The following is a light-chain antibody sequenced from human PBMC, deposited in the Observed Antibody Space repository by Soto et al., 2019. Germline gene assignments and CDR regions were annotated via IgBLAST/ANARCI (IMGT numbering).Light chain of an antibody. CDR1: SSNIGSGYD. J-gene: IGLJ2*01. Sequence: QSVLTQPPSVSGAPGQRVTISCTGSSSNIGSGYDVHWYQHLPGTAPKLLIFATSNRPSGVPDRFSGSRSGASASLAITGLQAEDEAAYYCQSYDGTLSGVLFGGGTKLTVL. CDR3: QSYDGTLSGVL. V-gene: IGLV1-40*01. CDR2: ATS.